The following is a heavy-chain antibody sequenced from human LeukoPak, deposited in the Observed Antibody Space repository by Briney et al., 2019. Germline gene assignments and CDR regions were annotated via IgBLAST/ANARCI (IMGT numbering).Heavy chain of an antibody. CDR3: ARMAAYSSSWYSHYYYYMDV. V-gene: IGHV1-69*06. CDR1: GGTFSSYA. Sequence: ASVKVPCKASGGTFSSYAISWVRQAPGQGLEWMGGIIPIFGTANYAQKFQGRVTITADKSTSTAYMELSSLRSEDTAVYYCARMAAYSSSWYSHYYYYMDVWGKGTTVTVSS. D-gene: IGHD6-13*01. J-gene: IGHJ6*03. CDR2: IIPIFGTA.